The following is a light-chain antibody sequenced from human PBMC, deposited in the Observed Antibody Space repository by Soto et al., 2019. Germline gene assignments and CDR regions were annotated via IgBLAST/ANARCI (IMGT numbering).Light chain of an antibody. J-gene: IGKJ1*01. CDR1: QSVTSTY. Sequence: EIVLTQSPGTLSLSPGERATLSCRASQSVTSTYLAWYQHKPGQAPRLLIYGASSRATGVPDRFSGSGSGTDFTLTISRPEPEDFAVYYCQQYGSSPRTFGQGTKVEIK. CDR2: GAS. V-gene: IGKV3-20*01. CDR3: QQYGSSPRT.